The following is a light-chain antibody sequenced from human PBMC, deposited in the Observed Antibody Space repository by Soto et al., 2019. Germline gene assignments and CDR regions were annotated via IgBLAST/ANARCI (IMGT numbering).Light chain of an antibody. Sequence: EIVMTQSPATLSVSPGERATLSCRASQSVSNNFAWYQQKPGQAPRLLIYSASTRATGIPARFSGSGSGTEFTLTISSLQSEDFAVYYCQQYNNWPRTFGQGTKVEVK. V-gene: IGKV3-15*01. CDR1: QSVSNN. J-gene: IGKJ1*01. CDR3: QQYNNWPRT. CDR2: SAS.